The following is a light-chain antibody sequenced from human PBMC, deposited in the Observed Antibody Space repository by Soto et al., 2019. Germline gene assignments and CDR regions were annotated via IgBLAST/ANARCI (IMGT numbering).Light chain of an antibody. CDR3: CSYAGSYTFYV. V-gene: IGLV2-11*01. Sequence: HSALTQPHSVSGSPGQSVTISCTGTSSDVGYYNYVSWYQQHPGTAPKLVIYDVTVRPSGVPDRFSGSKSVNTASLTISGLQAEDEADYYCCSYAGSYTFYVFGSGTKVTVL. J-gene: IGLJ1*01. CDR2: DVT. CDR1: SSDVGYYNY.